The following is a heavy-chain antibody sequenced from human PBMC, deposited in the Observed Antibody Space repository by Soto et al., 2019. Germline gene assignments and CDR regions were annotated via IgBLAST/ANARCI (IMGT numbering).Heavy chain of an antibody. V-gene: IGHV4-30-4*01. CDR1: GGSISSGDYY. Sequence: SETLSLTCTVSGGSISSGDYYWSWIRQPPGKGLEWIGYIYYSGSTYYNPSLKSRVTISVDTSKNRFSLKLSSVTAADTAVYYCARSITMVRGVFVIDYWGQGTLVTVSS. CDR2: IYYSGST. CDR3: ARSITMVRGVFVIDY. J-gene: IGHJ4*02. D-gene: IGHD3-10*01.